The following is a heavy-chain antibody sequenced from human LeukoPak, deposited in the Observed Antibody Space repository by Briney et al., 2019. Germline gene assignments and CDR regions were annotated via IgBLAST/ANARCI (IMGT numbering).Heavy chain of an antibody. Sequence: GRSLRLSCAASGFTFSSYGMHWVRQAPGKGLEWVAVISYDGSNKYYADSVKGRFTISRDNSKSTLYLQMNSLRAEDTAVYYCAKGVGYSSGWYTNWGQGTLVTVSS. V-gene: IGHV3-30*18. CDR1: GFTFSSYG. J-gene: IGHJ4*02. D-gene: IGHD6-19*01. CDR2: ISYDGSNK. CDR3: AKGVGYSSGWYTN.